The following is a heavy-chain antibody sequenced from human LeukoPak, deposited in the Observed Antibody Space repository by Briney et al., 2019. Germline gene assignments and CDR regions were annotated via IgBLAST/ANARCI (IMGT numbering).Heavy chain of an antibody. V-gene: IGHV4-59*11. D-gene: IGHD3-10*01. J-gene: IGHJ5*02. CDR1: GGSISRHF. CDR3: ARDRAPVTMIRGALGGFDP. CDR2: MFYSGST. Sequence: PSETLSLTCTVSGGSISRHFWSWIRQPPGKGLEWIGYMFYSGSTNYNPSLKSRVTISVDASKNQFSLKLTSVSAADTAVYYCARDRAPVTMIRGALGGFDPWGQGTLVTVSS.